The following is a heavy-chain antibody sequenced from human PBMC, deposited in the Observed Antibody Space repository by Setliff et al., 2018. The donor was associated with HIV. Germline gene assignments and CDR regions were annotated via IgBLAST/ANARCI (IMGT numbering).Heavy chain of an antibody. Sequence: PGGSLRLSCAASGFTFSSYWMSWVRQAPGKGLEWVANIKEGGSEKYYVDSVKGRFTISRDNAQNSLYLQMSSLKVEDTAVYYCARGHPIVPTGLVSFYFDHWGQGTLVTVSS. CDR3: ARGHPIVPTGLVSFYFDH. CDR1: GFTFSSYW. CDR2: IKEGGSEK. J-gene: IGHJ4*02. D-gene: IGHD2-2*01. V-gene: IGHV3-7*01.